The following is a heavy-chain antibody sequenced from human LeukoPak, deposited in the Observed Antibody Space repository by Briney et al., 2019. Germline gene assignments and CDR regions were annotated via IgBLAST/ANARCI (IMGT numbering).Heavy chain of an antibody. CDR3: ARGGVGANSGYYYYMDV. CDR2: IIPIFGTA. V-gene: IGHV1-69*05. D-gene: IGHD1-26*01. J-gene: IGHJ6*03. CDR1: GGTFSSYA. Sequence: SVKVSCKASGGTFSSYAISWVRQAPGQGLEWMGGIIPIFGTANYAQKFQGRVTITTDESTSTAYMELSSLRSEDTAVYYCARGGVGANSGYYYYMDVWGKGTTVTVSS.